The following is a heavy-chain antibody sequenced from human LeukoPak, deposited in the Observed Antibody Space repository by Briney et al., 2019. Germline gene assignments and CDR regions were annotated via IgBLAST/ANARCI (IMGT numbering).Heavy chain of an antibody. J-gene: IGHJ4*02. Sequence: PGESLKISCKGSGDTFIYYWIGWVRQMPGKGLEWMGFIYPGDSDTRYSPSFHGQVTISVDKSISTAYLQWTSLKASDTAMYYCVRRRPEGYSSGWYHFDYWGQGTLVTVSS. V-gene: IGHV5-51*01. D-gene: IGHD6-13*01. CDR1: GDTFIYYW. CDR3: VRRRPEGYSSGWYHFDY. CDR2: IYPGDSDT.